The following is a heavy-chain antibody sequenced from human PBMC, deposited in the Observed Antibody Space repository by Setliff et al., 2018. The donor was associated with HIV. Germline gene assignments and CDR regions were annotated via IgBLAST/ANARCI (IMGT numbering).Heavy chain of an antibody. D-gene: IGHD5-18*01. CDR2: VDPKDGET. V-gene: IGHV1-69-2*01. J-gene: IGHJ4*02. Sequence: ASVKVSCKASGYAFRDYYINWVQQAPGKGLEWMGRVDPKDGETMYAQKFQGRVTITADRSTNTAYMELSSLRSGDTAVYYCATSPTPESGYSYGWVAWFLFDYWGQGTLVTVSS. CDR3: ATSPTPESGYSYGWVAWFLFDY. CDR1: GYAFRDYY.